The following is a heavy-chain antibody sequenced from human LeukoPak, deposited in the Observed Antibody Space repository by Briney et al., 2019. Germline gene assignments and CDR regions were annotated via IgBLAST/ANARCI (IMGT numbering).Heavy chain of an antibody. CDR1: GGSISSSNYY. D-gene: IGHD6-13*01. V-gene: IGHV4-39*01. Sequence: SETLSLTCTVSGGSISSSNYYWGWIRQPPGKGLEWIGSIYYSGSTYYNPSLKSRVTISVDTSKNQFSLKLSSVTAADTAVYYCARRASSSWEDYYYYYMDVWGKGTTVTISS. CDR2: IYYSGST. CDR3: ARRASSSWEDYYYYYMDV. J-gene: IGHJ6*03.